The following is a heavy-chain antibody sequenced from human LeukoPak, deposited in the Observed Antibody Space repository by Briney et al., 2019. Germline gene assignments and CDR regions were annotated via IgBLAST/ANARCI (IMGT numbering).Heavy chain of an antibody. D-gene: IGHD4-23*01. CDR3: ARGNDYGGNFPFDY. J-gene: IGHJ4*02. Sequence: SETLSLTCTVSGGPISSGSYYWSWIRQPAGKGLEWIGRIYTSGSTNYNPSLKSRVTISVDTSKNQFSLKLSSVTAADTAVYYCARGNDYGGNFPFDYWGQGTLVTVSS. V-gene: IGHV4-61*02. CDR2: IYTSGST. CDR1: GGPISSGSYY.